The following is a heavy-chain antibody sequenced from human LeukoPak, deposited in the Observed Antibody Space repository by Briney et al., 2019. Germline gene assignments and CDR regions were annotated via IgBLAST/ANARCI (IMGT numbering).Heavy chain of an antibody. Sequence: SETLSLTCTVSGGSISSSSYYWGWNRQPPGKGLEWIGSTYYSRSTYYNPSLKSRVTISVDTSKNQFSLKLSSVTASDTAVYYCARLLGDGVGYNWFDPWGQGTLVTVSS. CDR1: GGSISSSSYY. V-gene: IGHV4-39*01. CDR2: TYYSRST. CDR3: ARLLGDGVGYNWFDP. D-gene: IGHD3-3*01. J-gene: IGHJ5*02.